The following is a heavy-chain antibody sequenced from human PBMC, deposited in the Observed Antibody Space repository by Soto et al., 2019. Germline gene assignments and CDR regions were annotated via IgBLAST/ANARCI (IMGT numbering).Heavy chain of an antibody. CDR3: ARVLCYDSVIAARGYWYFDL. CDR2: ISAYNGNT. Sequence: QVQLVQSGAEVKKPGASVKVSCKASGYTFTSYGISWVRQAPGQGLEWMGWISAYNGNTNYAQKLQGRVTMTTDTSTSTAYMELRSLRSDDTAVYYCARVLCYDSVIAARGYWYFDLWGRGTLVTVSS. D-gene: IGHD3-22*01. V-gene: IGHV1-18*01. J-gene: IGHJ2*01. CDR1: GYTFTSYG.